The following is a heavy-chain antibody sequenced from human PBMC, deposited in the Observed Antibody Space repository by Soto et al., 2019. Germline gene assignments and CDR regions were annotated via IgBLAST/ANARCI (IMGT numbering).Heavy chain of an antibody. CDR1: GYSFPGYW. CDR2: IDPSDSQT. J-gene: IGHJ4*02. D-gene: IGHD3-22*01. CDR3: ARQIYDSDSGPNFQYYFDS. Sequence: PGESLKISCKGSGYSFPGYWITWVRQMPGTGLEWMGRIDPSDSQTYYSPSFRGHVTISAAKSITTVFLQWSSLRASDTAMYYCARQIYDSDSGPNFQYYFDSWGQGTLVTVSS. V-gene: IGHV5-10-1*01.